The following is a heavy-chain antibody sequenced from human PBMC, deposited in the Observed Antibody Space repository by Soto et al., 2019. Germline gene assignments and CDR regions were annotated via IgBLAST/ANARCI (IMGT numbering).Heavy chain of an antibody. J-gene: IGHJ3*02. CDR2: ISSNGGST. CDR1: GFTFSSYA. CDR3: VKEMRVIVVVTEDDAFDI. D-gene: IGHD2-21*02. V-gene: IGHV3-64D*08. Sequence: GGSLRLSCSASGFTFSSYAMHWVRQAPGKGLEYVSAISSNGGSTYYADSVKGRFTISRDNSKNTLYLQMSSLRAEDTAVYYCVKEMRVIVVVTEDDAFDIWGQGTMVTVSS.